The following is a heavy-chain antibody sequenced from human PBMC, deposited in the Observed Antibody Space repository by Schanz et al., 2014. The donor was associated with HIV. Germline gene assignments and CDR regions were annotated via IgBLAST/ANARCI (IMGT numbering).Heavy chain of an antibody. CDR3: ARSPSYGMDA. V-gene: IGHV3-48*01. CDR2: ISSSSSVR. CDR1: GFSFSMYS. Sequence: EVQLVESGGGLVQPGGSLRLSCAASGFSFSMYSMNWVRQAPGKGLEWVSKISSSSSVRHYADSVKGRFTVSRDNAKNSLSLQMNSLRAEDTAVYYCARSPSYGMDAWGQGTTVTVS. J-gene: IGHJ6*02.